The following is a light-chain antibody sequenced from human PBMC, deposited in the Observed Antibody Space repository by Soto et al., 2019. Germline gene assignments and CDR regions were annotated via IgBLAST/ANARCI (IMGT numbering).Light chain of an antibody. Sequence: DILFTQSPATLSLSPGERVTLYCGASQRVSGGFLAWYQPKPGLAPRLILYDTSFTATGIPDRLSGSGSGTDFTLPIRRLDPEDFAVYYCQQYGTSPSFGQGTKVDIK. CDR2: DTS. J-gene: IGKJ1*01. CDR1: QRVSGGF. CDR3: QQYGTSPS. V-gene: IGKV3D-20*01.